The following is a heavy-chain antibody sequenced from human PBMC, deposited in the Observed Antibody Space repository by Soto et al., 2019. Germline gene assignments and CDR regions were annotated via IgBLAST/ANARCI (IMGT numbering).Heavy chain of an antibody. V-gene: IGHV3-64D*06. D-gene: IGHD2-15*01. Sequence: GGSLRLSCSASGFTFNNYAMNWVRQAPGKGLEYVSTISSNGGSTYYADSVKGRFTISRDNSKNTLYLQLSSLRNEDTAVYYCVKTRVGGGNALPYYYDMDVWGQGTTVTVSS. CDR2: ISSNGGST. J-gene: IGHJ6*02. CDR3: VKTRVGGGNALPYYYDMDV. CDR1: GFTFNNYA.